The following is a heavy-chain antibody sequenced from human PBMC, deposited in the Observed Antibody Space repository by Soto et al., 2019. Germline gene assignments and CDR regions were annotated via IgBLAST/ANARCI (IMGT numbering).Heavy chain of an antibody. J-gene: IGHJ4*02. V-gene: IGHV1-69*13. CDR2: IIPIFGTA. CDR1: GGTFSSYA. Sequence: SVKVSCKASGGTFSSYAISWVRQAPGQGLEWMGGIIPIFGTANYAQKFQGRVTITADESTSTAYMELSSLRSEDTAVYYCAREVLGVPAAIPYYFDYWGQGTLVTVSS. CDR3: AREVLGVPAAIPYYFDY. D-gene: IGHD2-2*02.